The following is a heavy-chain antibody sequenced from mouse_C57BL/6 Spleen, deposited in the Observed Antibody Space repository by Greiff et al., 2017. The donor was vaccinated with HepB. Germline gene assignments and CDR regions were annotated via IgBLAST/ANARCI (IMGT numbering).Heavy chain of an antibody. CDR2: IYPGDGDT. Sequence: QVQLQQSGPELVKPGASVKISCKASGYAFSSSWMNWVKQRPGKGLEWIGRIYPGDGDTNYNGKFTGKATLTADKSSSTAYMQLSSLTSEDSAVYFCARIGDYYAMDYWGQGTSVTVSS. CDR1: GYAFSSSW. CDR3: ARIGDYYAMDY. D-gene: IGHD2-14*01. V-gene: IGHV1-82*01. J-gene: IGHJ4*01.